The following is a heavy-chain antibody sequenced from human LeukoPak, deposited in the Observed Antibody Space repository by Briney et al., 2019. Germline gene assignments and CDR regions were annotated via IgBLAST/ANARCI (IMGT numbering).Heavy chain of an antibody. CDR2: ISYDGTNK. Sequence: GGSLRLSCAASGFPFSSCGMHWVRQAPGKGLEWVAVISYDGTNKYYADSVKGRFTISRDNSENTLYLQMNSLRAEDTAVFYCAKDTYSSGWFGGSFQHWGQGTLVTVSS. J-gene: IGHJ1*01. CDR3: AKDTYSSGWFGGSFQH. V-gene: IGHV3-30*18. D-gene: IGHD6-19*01. CDR1: GFPFSSCG.